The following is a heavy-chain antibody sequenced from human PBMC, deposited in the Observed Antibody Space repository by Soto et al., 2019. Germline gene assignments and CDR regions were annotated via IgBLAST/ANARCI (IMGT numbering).Heavy chain of an antibody. CDR1: GGSISSGGYY. Sequence: SETLSLTCTVSGGSISSGGYYWSWIRQHPGKGLEWIGYIYYSGSTYYNPSLKSRVTISVDTSKNQLSLKLSSVTAADTAVYYCARAPGAWFGDHGGFDYWGQGTLVTVSS. CDR3: ARAPGAWFGDHGGFDY. V-gene: IGHV4-31*03. J-gene: IGHJ4*02. CDR2: IYYSGST. D-gene: IGHD3-10*01.